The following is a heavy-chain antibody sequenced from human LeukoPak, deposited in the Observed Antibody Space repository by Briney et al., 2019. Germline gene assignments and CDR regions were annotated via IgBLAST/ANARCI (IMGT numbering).Heavy chain of an antibody. CDR3: ARVARQEGGYFDY. CDR1: GFTFSSNY. J-gene: IGHJ4*02. CDR2: IYSGGST. D-gene: IGHD3-22*01. Sequence: TGGSLRLSCAASGFTFSSNYMSWVRQAPGKGLEWVSVIYSGGSTYYSDSVKGRFTICRDNSKNTRYLQMNSLRAEDTAVYYCARVARQEGGYFDYWGQGTLVTVSS. V-gene: IGHV3-53*01.